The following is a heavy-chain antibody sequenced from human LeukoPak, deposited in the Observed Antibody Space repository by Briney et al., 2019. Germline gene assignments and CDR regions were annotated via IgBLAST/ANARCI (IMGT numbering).Heavy chain of an antibody. CDR3: ARVKTMIIVVSLFDY. J-gene: IGHJ4*02. CDR2: INPNSGGT. D-gene: IGHD3-22*01. V-gene: IGHV1-2*02. Sequence: ASVKVSCKASGYIFTSYFMHWVRQAPGQGLEWMGWINPNSGGTNYAQKFQGRVTMTRDTSISTAYMELSRLRSDDTAVYYCARVKTMIIVVSLFDYWGQGTLVTVSS. CDR1: GYIFTSYF.